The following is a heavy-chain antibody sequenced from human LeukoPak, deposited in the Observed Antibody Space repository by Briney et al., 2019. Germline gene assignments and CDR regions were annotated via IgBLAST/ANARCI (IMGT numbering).Heavy chain of an antibody. CDR2: INPNSGDT. V-gene: IGHV1-2*06. J-gene: IGHJ4*02. D-gene: IGHD2-2*01. CDR1: GYTFTGYH. CDR3: ARDYCSSTSCLFDY. Sequence: ASVKVSCKASGYTFTGYHMHWVRQAPGQGLEWMGRINPNSGDTNYAQKFQGSVAMTSDTSISTAFMELTRLRSDDTAVYYCARDYCSSTSCLFDYWGQGTLVTVSS.